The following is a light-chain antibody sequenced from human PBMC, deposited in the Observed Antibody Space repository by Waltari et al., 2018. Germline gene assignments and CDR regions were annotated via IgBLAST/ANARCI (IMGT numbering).Light chain of an antibody. V-gene: IGKV3-20*01. CDR1: QSVSRA. CDR3: QHYVRLPAT. J-gene: IGKJ1*01. Sequence: ESVLTQSPGTLSLSPGARATLSCRASQSVSRALAWYQQKPGQAPRLLIYGTSNRATGIPDRFSGSGSGTDFSLTISRLEPEDVAVYFCQHYVRLPATFGQGTKVEIK. CDR2: GTS.